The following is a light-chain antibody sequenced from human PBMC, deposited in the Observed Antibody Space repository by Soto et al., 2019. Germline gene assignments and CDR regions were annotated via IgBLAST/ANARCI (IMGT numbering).Light chain of an antibody. Sequence: DIQMTQSPSTLSASVGDRVTITCRASQSVSSWLAWYQQKPGKAPKLLIYDASSLESGVPSRFSGSGSGTEFTLTISSLQPDDVASYHCQQYNTYFLTSGGGT. J-gene: IGKJ4*01. V-gene: IGKV1-5*01. CDR1: QSVSSW. CDR3: QQYNTYFLT. CDR2: DAS.